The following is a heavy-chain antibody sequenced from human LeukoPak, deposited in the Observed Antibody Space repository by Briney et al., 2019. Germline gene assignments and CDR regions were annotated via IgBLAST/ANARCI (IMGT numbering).Heavy chain of an antibody. Sequence: GGSLRLSCVASGFTFSSYSMNWVRQAPGKGLEWVSSISSSSSYIYYADSVKGRFTISRDNAKSSLYLQMNSLRAEDTAVYYCARGGHRQRYDYWGQGTLVTVSS. D-gene: IGHD5-24*01. J-gene: IGHJ4*02. CDR3: ARGGHRQRYDY. V-gene: IGHV3-21*01. CDR2: ISSSSSYI. CDR1: GFTFSSYS.